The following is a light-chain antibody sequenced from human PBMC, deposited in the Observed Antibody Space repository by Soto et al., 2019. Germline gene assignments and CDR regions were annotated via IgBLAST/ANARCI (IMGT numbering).Light chain of an antibody. V-gene: IGKV3-20*01. CDR3: QQYGSSPLT. CDR2: GAS. Sequence: EIVLTQSPGTLSLSPGERATLSCRASQSVSNNYLAWYQQKPGQAPRLRIYGASNRATGIPDRFSGSGSGTDFTLTISRLEPEDFAVYYCQQYGSSPLTFGGGTKV. CDR1: QSVSNNY. J-gene: IGKJ4*01.